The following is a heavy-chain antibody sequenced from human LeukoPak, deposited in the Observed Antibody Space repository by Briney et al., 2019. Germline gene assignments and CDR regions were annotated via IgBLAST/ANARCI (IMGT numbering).Heavy chain of an antibody. Sequence: ASVKVSCKALEYTFTDYYIHWVRQAPGQGLEWMGWINPKSGGRDTNYAQKFRGRVTMTTDTSISTAYMELSRLRYDDTAVYFCAKGHYDGDHPHYDGGSVDSWGQGTHITVSS. V-gene: IGHV1-2*02. CDR2: INPKSGGRDT. CDR1: EYTFTDYY. CDR3: AKGHYDGDHPHYDGGSVDS. J-gene: IGHJ4*02. D-gene: IGHD2-21*01.